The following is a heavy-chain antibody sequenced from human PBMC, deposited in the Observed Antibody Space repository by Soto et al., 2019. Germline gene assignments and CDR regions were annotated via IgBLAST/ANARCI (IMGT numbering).Heavy chain of an antibody. D-gene: IGHD3-16*01. V-gene: IGHV3-13*01. CDR3: ARGHDFRLGNYYMDV. Sequence: GGSLRLSCAASGFTFSSYDMHWVRQATGKGLEWVSAIGTAGDTYYPGSVKGRFTISRENAKNSLYLQMNSLRAGDTAVYYCARGHDFRLGNYYMDVWGKGTTVTVSS. CDR1: GFTFSSYD. J-gene: IGHJ6*03. CDR2: IGTAGDT.